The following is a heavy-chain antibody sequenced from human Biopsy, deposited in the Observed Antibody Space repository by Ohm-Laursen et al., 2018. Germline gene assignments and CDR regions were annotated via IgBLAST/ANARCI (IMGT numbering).Heavy chain of an antibody. Sequence: SSVKVSCKTSPGTFASYGVTWVRQAPGQGLEWMGRIIPILSTTTYAPKIQGRVTFTADKSSSTAYLELSSLTSEDTAMFYCAREAIGYQLPCDDWGQGTLVTVSS. CDR1: PGTFASYG. D-gene: IGHD2-15*01. V-gene: IGHV1-69*04. J-gene: IGHJ4*02. CDR2: IIPILSTT. CDR3: AREAIGYQLPCDD.